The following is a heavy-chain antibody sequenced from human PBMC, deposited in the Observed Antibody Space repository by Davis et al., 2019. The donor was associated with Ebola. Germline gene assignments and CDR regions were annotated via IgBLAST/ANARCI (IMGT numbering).Heavy chain of an antibody. Sequence: ASVKVSCKASGYTFTSYYMHWVRQAPGQGLEWMGWISAYNGNTNYAQKLQGRVTMTTDTSTSTAYMELSSLRSEDTAVYYCARTLRGYSGSLRYNWFDPWGQGTLVTVSS. CDR2: ISAYNGNT. CDR1: GYTFTSYY. J-gene: IGHJ5*02. V-gene: IGHV1-18*04. D-gene: IGHD5-12*01. CDR3: ARTLRGYSGSLRYNWFDP.